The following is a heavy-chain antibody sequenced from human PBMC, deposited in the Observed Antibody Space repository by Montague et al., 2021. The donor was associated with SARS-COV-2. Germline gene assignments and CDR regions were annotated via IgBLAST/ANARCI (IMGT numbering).Heavy chain of an antibody. CDR1: GGSISSYY. CDR3: ARVKRGCSCGLGGSAHFDY. V-gene: IGHV4-59*01. CDR2: IYYSGST. D-gene: IGHD3-16*01. J-gene: IGHJ4*02. Sequence: SETLSLTCTVSGGSISSYYWSWIRQPPGKGLEWIGYIYYSGSTNYNPSLKSRVTISVDTSKNQFSLKLSSVTAADTAVYYCARVKRGCSCGLGGSAHFDYWGQGTLVTVSS.